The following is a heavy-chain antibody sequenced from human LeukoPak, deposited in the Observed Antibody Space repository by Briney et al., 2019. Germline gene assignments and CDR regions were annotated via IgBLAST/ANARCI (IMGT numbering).Heavy chain of an antibody. CDR2: IIPIFGTA. CDR1: GGTFSSYA. J-gene: IGHJ4*02. CDR3: ARDAEMATIPSYFDY. D-gene: IGHD5-24*01. Sequence: SVKVSCKASGGTFSSYAISWVRQAPGQGLEWMGGIIPIFGTANYAQKFQGRVTITADESTSTAYMELSSLRSEDTAVYYCARDAEMATIPSYFDYWGQGTLVTVSS. V-gene: IGHV1-69*13.